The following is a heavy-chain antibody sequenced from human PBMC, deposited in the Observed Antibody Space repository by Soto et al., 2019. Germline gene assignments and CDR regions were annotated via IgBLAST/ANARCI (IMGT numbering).Heavy chain of an antibody. J-gene: IGHJ6*03. CDR3: ARINWGHPYYFYCMDF. D-gene: IGHD7-27*01. CDR2: ISSNDEK. Sequence: QVTLKESGPVLVKPTETLTLTCTVSGFSLSNQRLSVTWIRQPPGKALEWLAHISSNDEKSYSPSLKSRLTISKDTSKSQVVLTMTNMDPVDTATYYCARINWGHPYYFYCMDFWGKGATVAVSS. V-gene: IGHV2-26*01. CDR1: GFSLSNQRLS.